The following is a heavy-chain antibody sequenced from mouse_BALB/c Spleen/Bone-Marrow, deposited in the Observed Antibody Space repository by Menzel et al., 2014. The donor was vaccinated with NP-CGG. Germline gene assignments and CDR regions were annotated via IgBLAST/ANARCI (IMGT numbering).Heavy chain of an antibody. CDR3: ARGFITTVVPFAY. CDR2: ISYDGSN. CDR1: GYSITSGYY. V-gene: IGHV3-6*02. D-gene: IGHD1-1*01. J-gene: IGHJ3*01. Sequence: EVKLVESGPGLVKPSQSLSLTCSVTGYSITSGYYRNWIRQFPGNKLEWMGYISYDGSNNYNPSLKNRISITRDTSKNQFFLKLSSVTTEDTATFYCARGFITTVVPFAYWGQGTLVTVSA.